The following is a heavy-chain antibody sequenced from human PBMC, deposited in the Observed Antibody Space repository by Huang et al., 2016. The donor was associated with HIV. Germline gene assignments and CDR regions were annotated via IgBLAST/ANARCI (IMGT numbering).Heavy chain of an antibody. CDR2: IHYSGST. Sequence: QVQLQESGPGLVKPSETLSLTCTVSGGSINSYYWSWIRQPPGKGLEWIGYIHYSGSTIDNPSLKRRVTISGDTSKNQFSLKLSSVTAADTAMYYCARNYYDNVDWYFDLWGRGTLVTVSS. CDR3: ARNYYDNVDWYFDL. CDR1: GGSINSYY. D-gene: IGHD3-22*01. J-gene: IGHJ2*01. V-gene: IGHV4-59*01.